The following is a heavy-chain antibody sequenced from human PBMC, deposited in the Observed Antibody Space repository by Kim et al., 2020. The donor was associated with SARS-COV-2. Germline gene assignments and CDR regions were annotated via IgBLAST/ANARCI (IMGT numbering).Heavy chain of an antibody. CDR2: IRHDASII. CDR3: ARDMLITGADDK. D-gene: IGHD3-16*01. Sequence: GGSLRLSCAASGFPFSAHPMTWVRQAPGKGLEWGSYIRHDASIIYYANSVKGRFTISRDNARNSLYLQMNSLREEDTAVYYCARDMLITGADDKWGQGTLVTVSS. V-gene: IGHV3-48*02. CDR1: GFPFSAHP. J-gene: IGHJ4*02.